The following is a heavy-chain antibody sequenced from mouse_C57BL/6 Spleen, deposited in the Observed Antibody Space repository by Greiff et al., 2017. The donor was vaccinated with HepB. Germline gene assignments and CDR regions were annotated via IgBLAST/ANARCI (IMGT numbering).Heavy chain of an antibody. CDR1: GFTFSSYA. V-gene: IGHV5-4*01. Sequence: EVKLMESGGGLVKPGGSLKLSCAASGFTFSSYAMSWVRQTPEKRLEWVATISDGGSYTYYPDNVKGRFTISRDNAKNNLYLQMSHLKSEDTAMYYCARDLPHYYGSSYVFAYWGQGTLVTVSA. J-gene: IGHJ3*01. D-gene: IGHD1-1*01. CDR2: ISDGGSYT. CDR3: ARDLPHYYGSSYVFAY.